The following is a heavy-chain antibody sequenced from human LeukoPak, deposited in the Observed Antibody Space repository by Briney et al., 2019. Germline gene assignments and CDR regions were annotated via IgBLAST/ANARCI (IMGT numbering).Heavy chain of an antibody. CDR3: ARSGLLWEADH. D-gene: IGHD3-10*01. CDR2: IYAGDFDT. J-gene: IGHJ4*02. Sequence: GESLKISCKGSGYSFSTHWIGWVRQMPGKGLEWLGIIYAGDFDTRYSPSFQGQVIISVDRAINTAYLQWSSLKASDTAMYYCARSGLLWEADHWGQGTLVTVSS. CDR1: GYSFSTHW. V-gene: IGHV5-51*01.